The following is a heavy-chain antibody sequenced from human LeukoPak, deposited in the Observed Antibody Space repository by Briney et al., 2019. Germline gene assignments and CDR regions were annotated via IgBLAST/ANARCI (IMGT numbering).Heavy chain of an antibody. D-gene: IGHD3-9*01. Sequence: ASVKVSCKASGYTFTSYDINWVRQATGQGLEWMGWMNPNSGNTGYAQKFQGRVTITRNTSISTAYMELSSLRSEDTAVYYCARVLRYFDWLSYWGQGTLVTVSS. V-gene: IGHV1-8*03. CDR2: MNPNSGNT. CDR1: GYTFTSYD. J-gene: IGHJ4*02. CDR3: ARVLRYFDWLSY.